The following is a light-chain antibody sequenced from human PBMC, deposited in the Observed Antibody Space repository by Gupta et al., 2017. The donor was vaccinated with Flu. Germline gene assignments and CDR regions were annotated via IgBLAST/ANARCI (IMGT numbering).Light chain of an antibody. J-gene: IGKJ2*01. Sequence: DIQMAQSPSALSASVGDKVTITCRASQNIAKDLAWYQLKPGKAPKRLIFAVSTLQSGVPSRFSGSGSGTEFTLTISGLQPEDFAIYYCLEHHGKPPHSFGQGTKLEVK. V-gene: IGKV1-17*01. CDR1: QNIAKD. CDR2: AVS. CDR3: LEHHGKPPHS.